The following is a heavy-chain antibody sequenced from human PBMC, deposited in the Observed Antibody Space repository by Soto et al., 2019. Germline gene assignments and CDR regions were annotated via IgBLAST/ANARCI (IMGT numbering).Heavy chain of an antibody. Sequence: GASVKVSCKVSGYTLTELSMHWVRQAPGKGLEWMGGFDPEDGETIYAQKFQGRVTMTEDTSTDTAYMELSSLRSEDTAVYYCATPLKPIENPDEILRYFDWRYLNYWGQGTLVTVSS. CDR2: FDPEDGET. D-gene: IGHD3-9*01. J-gene: IGHJ4*02. CDR1: GYTLTELS. V-gene: IGHV1-24*01. CDR3: ATPLKPIENPDEILRYFDWRYLNY.